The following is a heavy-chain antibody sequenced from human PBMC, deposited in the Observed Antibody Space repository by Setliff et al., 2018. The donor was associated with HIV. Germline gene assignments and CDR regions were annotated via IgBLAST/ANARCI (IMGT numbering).Heavy chain of an antibody. V-gene: IGHV3-72*01. J-gene: IGHJ4*02. Sequence: GGSLRLSCAASGFTLSDHYMDGVRQAPGKGPEWFGRIRPKRKSSTTEYTASEKGRFTISRDDSKNTRYLQMNSLKTEDTAVYYCTTIQKLNTPVDNWGQGTLVTVSS. CDR2: IRPKRKSSTT. CDR3: TTIQKLNTPVDN. D-gene: IGHD5-18*01. CDR1: GFTLSDHY.